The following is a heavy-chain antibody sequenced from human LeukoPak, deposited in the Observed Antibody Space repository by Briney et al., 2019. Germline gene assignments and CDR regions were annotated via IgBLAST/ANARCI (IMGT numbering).Heavy chain of an antibody. CDR1: GYTFSGYY. J-gene: IGHJ3*02. Sequence: ASVKVSCKASGYTFSGYYMHWVRQAPGQGLEWMGWINPKSGGTNEAQKFHDRVTMTRDTSIRTAYMEVSRLRSDDTAVYYCASSDSSGYGAFDIWGQGTMVTVSS. CDR3: ASSDSSGYGAFDI. D-gene: IGHD3-22*01. V-gene: IGHV1-2*02. CDR2: INPKSGGT.